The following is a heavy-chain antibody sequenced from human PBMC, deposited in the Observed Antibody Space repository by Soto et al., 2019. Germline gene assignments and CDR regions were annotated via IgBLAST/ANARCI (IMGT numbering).Heavy chain of an antibody. CDR2: IIYDGSNE. CDR3: TKDPRDYCDSAYFDY. CDR1: GFNFSSYA. J-gene: IGHJ4*02. V-gene: IGHV3-30*04. Sequence: QVQLVESGGGVVQPGRSLRLSCAASGFNFSSYAMHWVRQATGKGLEWVAIIIYDGSNEHYVDSVRGRFTISRDNSKNTVYLQMNSLRVEDTSVYYCTKDPRDYCDSAYFDYWGQGTLVTVSS. D-gene: IGHD4-17*01.